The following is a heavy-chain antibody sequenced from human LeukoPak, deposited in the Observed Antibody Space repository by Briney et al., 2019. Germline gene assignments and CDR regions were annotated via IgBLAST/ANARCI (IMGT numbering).Heavy chain of an antibody. J-gene: IGHJ4*02. V-gene: IGHV3-48*04. Sequence: GGSLRLSCVASGFTFSSYSMNWVRQAPEKGLEWVSYISSSSSTVYYADSVKGRLTISRDNAKNSLYLQMNSLRAEDTAVYYCARLPATIMGLYYFDYWGQGTLVTVSS. CDR3: ARLPATIMGLYYFDY. D-gene: IGHD5-12*01. CDR1: GFTFSSYS. CDR2: ISSSSSTV.